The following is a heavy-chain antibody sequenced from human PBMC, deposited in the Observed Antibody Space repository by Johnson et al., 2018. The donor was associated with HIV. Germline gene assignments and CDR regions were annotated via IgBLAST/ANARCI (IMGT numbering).Heavy chain of an antibody. CDR3: ARTGVLGAFDI. J-gene: IGHJ3*02. CDR1: GFTFSDYY. Sequence: VQLVESGGGLVQPGGSLRLSCAASGFTFSDYYMSWIRQAPGKGLEWVAVIWYDGSNKYYADSVKGRFTISGDNSKNTLYLQMNSLRAGDTAVYYCARTGVLGAFDIWGQGTMVTVSS. V-gene: IGHV3-33*08. CDR2: IWYDGSNK. D-gene: IGHD2-8*02.